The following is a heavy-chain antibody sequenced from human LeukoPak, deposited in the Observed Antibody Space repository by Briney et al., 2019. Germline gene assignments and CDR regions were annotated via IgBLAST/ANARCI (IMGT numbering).Heavy chain of an antibody. CDR1: GFTFGDYG. V-gene: IGHV3-49*04. J-gene: IGHJ4*02. CDR3: TRSSSGWYSDY. D-gene: IGHD6-19*01. Sequence: GRSLRLSCTASGFTFGDYGMSWVRQAPGKGLEWVGFIRSKAYGGTTEYAASVIGRFIISRDDFKSIAYLQMNSLKTEDTAVYYCTRSSSGWYSDYWGQGTLVTVSS. CDR2: IRSKAYGGTT.